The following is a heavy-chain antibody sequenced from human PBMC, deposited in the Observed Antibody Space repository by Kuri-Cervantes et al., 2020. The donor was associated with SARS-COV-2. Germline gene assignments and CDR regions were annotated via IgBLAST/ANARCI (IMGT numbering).Heavy chain of an antibody. V-gene: IGHV4-38-2*01. CDR2: LYRSGST. D-gene: IGHD1-1*01. CDR3: ARYNWNDDPYYYYMDV. J-gene: IGHJ6*03. Sequence: SETLSLTCAVSGHSISSGYYWGWIRQSPGKGLEWIGSLYRSGSTYYNPSLKSRVTISVDTSKNQFSLKLSSVTAADTAVYYCARYNWNDDPYYYYMDVWAKGPRSPSP. CDR1: GHSISSGYY.